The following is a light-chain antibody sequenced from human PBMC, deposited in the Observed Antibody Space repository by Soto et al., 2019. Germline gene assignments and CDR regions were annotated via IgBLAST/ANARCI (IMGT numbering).Light chain of an antibody. CDR3: QQRSKWPMT. J-gene: IGKJ5*01. V-gene: IGKV3-11*01. CDR2: GAS. Sequence: EILMSQSPATLSVSPGERATLSCRASQSVSSNLAWYQQKPGQAPRLLIYGASNRATGIPARFSGSGSGTDFTLTISSLEPEDFAVYYCQQRSKWPMTFGQGTRLEIK. CDR1: QSVSSN.